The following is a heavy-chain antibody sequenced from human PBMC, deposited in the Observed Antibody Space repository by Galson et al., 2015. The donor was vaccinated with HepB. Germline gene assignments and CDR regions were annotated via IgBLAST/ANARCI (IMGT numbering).Heavy chain of an antibody. D-gene: IGHD6-13*01. J-gene: IGHJ4*02. CDR2: IKQDGSEK. CDR1: GFTFSSYW. Sequence: SLRLSCAASGFTFSSYWMSWVRQAPGEGLEWVANIKQDGSEKYYVDSVKGRFTISRDNAKNSLYLQMNSLRAEDTAVYYCARGGIAADLPEELDYWGQGTLVTVSS. CDR3: ARGGIAADLPEELDY. V-gene: IGHV3-7*03.